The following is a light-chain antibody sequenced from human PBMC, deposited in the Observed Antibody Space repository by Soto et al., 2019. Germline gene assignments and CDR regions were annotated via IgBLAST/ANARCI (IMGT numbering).Light chain of an antibody. CDR1: QSVNSY. Sequence: EFVLTQSPATLSLSPGGRATLSCRASQSVNSYLAWYQQKPGQAPRLLIYDASNRATGVPARFSGSGSGTDFTLTISSLEPEDFAVYYCQQRTNWLMYTFGQGTKLEIK. J-gene: IGKJ2*01. CDR2: DAS. CDR3: QQRTNWLMYT. V-gene: IGKV3-11*01.